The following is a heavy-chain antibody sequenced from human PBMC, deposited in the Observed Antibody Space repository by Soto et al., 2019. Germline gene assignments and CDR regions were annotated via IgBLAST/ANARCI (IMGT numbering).Heavy chain of an antibody. D-gene: IGHD2-2*01. J-gene: IGHJ6*02. CDR3: EASLFVVVPAATSYNTYYSGRDG. Sequence: SSVKVSCKASGGTFSSYAISWVRQAPGQGLEWMGGIIPIFGTANYAQKFQGRDTITADESTSTAYMELSSLRSEDTAVYYCEASLFVVVPAATSYNTYYSGRDGWAQGPPVT. CDR2: IIPIFGTA. V-gene: IGHV1-69*13. CDR1: GGTFSSYA.